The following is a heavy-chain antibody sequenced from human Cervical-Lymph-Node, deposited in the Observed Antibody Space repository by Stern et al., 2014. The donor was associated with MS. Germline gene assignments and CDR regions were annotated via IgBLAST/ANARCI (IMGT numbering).Heavy chain of an antibody. CDR3: ARDGAYYHDSSGDLDY. J-gene: IGHJ4*02. Sequence: VQLVESGAEVKEPGASVKVSCKASGYTFASYGITWVRQAPGQGLEWMGWISTYNGNTNYAEKVRGRIFLTTETSTSTAYMELRRLTSDDTAVYYCARDGAYYHDSSGDLDYWGQGTLVTVSS. D-gene: IGHD3-22*01. V-gene: IGHV1-18*01. CDR1: GYTFASYG. CDR2: ISTYNGNT.